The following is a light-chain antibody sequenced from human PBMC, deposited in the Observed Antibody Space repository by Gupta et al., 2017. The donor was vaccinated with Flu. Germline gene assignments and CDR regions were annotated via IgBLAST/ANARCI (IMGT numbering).Light chain of an antibody. Sequence: DIQMTQSPSSLSASVGDRVTITCRASQTISDYLNWYQQKEGKAPNLLIYSASRLEDGAPSRFRGSGSGTDFTRTISSLTPADFATYSCQQSYRNPWTFGQGTRVEIK. CDR1: QTISDY. CDR3: QQSYRNPWT. V-gene: IGKV1-39*01. J-gene: IGKJ1*01. CDR2: SAS.